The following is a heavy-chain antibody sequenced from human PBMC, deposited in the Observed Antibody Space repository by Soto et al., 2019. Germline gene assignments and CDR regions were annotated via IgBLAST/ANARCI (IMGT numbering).Heavy chain of an antibody. Sequence: ASVKVSCKASGYTFTIYSMHWVRQAPGQRLEWMGWINAGNGNTKYSQKFQGRVTITRDTSASTAYMELSSLRSEDTAVYYCAKSATVPAAIAYWGQGTLVXVSS. V-gene: IGHV1-3*01. J-gene: IGHJ4*02. CDR2: INAGNGNT. D-gene: IGHD2-2*02. CDR3: AKSATVPAAIAY. CDR1: GYTFTIYS.